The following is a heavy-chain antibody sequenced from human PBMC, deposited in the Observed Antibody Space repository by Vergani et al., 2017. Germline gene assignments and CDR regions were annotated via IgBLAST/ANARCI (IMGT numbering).Heavy chain of an antibody. Sequence: EVQLVESGGGLVQPGGSLRLSCAASGFTVSSNYMSWVRQAPGKGLEGVSVIYSGGSTYYADSVKGRFTISRDNSKNTLYLQMNSLRAEDTAVYYCASSIRARVAGDAFDIWGQGTMVTVSS. CDR1: GFTVSSNY. D-gene: IGHD6-6*01. J-gene: IGHJ3*02. V-gene: IGHV3-66*01. CDR2: IYSGGST. CDR3: ASSIRARVAGDAFDI.